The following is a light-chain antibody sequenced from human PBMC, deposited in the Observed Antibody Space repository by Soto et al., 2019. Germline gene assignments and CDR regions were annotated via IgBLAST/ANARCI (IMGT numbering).Light chain of an antibody. CDR2: DAS. Sequence: DIQMTQSPSTLSASVGDRVTITCRASQSISSWLAWYQQKPGKAPKLLIYDASSLESGVPSRFSGSGSGTEFTITISSMHTDDVETYYCQQYNSYSTTFGQGTKVDIK. J-gene: IGKJ1*01. V-gene: IGKV1-5*01. CDR1: QSISSW. CDR3: QQYNSYSTT.